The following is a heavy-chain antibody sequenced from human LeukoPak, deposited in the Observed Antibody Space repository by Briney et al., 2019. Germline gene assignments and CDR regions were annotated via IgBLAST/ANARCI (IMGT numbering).Heavy chain of an antibody. D-gene: IGHD2-15*01. Sequence: SETLSLTCADSGYSISSGYYWGWIRQPPGKGLEWIGSIYHSGSTYYNPSLKSRVTISVDTSKNQFSLKLSSVTAADTAVYYCARDRGYCSGGSCYNWFDPWGQGTLVTVSS. CDR3: ARDRGYCSGGSCYNWFDP. J-gene: IGHJ5*02. V-gene: IGHV4-38-2*02. CDR1: GYSISSGYY. CDR2: IYHSGST.